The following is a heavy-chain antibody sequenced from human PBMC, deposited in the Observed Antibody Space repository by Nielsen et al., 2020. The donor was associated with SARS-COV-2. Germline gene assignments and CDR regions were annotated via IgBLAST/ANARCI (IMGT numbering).Heavy chain of an antibody. V-gene: IGHV4-59*01. CDR2: IYYSGST. CDR1: GGSISSYY. CDR3: ASGGRYCSSTSCYGFDY. D-gene: IGHD2-2*01. Sequence: SETLSLTCTVSGGSISSYYWSWIRQPPGKGLEWIGYIYYSGSTNYNPSLKSRVTISVDTSKNQFSLKLSSVTAADTAVYYCASGGRYCSSTSCYGFDYWGQGTLVTVSS. J-gene: IGHJ4*02.